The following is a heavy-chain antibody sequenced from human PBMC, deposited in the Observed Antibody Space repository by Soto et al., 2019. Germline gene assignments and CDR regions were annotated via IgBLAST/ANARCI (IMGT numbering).Heavy chain of an antibody. Sequence: EVQLVESGGGLVKPGGSLRLSCAASGFTFSNAWMSWVRQAPGKGLEWVGRIKSKTDGGTTDYAAPVKGRFTISRDDSKNTLYLQMNSLKTEDTAVYYCTTEELYYYDSSGSYYFDYWGQGTLVTVSS. CDR2: IKSKTDGGTT. CDR3: TTEELYYYDSSGSYYFDY. J-gene: IGHJ4*02. CDR1: GFTFSNAW. V-gene: IGHV3-15*01. D-gene: IGHD3-22*01.